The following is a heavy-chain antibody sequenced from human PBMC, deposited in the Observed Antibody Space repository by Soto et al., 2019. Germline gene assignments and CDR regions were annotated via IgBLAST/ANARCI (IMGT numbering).Heavy chain of an antibody. CDR1: GYTFTSYD. V-gene: IGHV1-8*01. Sequence: QVQLVQSGAEVKKPGASVKVSCKASGYTFTSYDINWVRQATGQGLEWMGWMNPNSGNTGYAQKFQGRVTMTRNTSISTAYMELSSLRSEETAVYYCARGSVYSGSYYEYWFDPWGQGTLVTVSS. CDR3: ARGSVYSGSYYEYWFDP. D-gene: IGHD1-26*01. CDR2: MNPNSGNT. J-gene: IGHJ5*02.